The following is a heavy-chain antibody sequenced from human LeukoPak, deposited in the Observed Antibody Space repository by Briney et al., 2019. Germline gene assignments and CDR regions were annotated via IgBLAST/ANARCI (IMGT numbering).Heavy chain of an antibody. V-gene: IGHV3-66*02. Sequence: GGSLRLSCAASGFTVSSNYMSWVRQAPGKGLEWVSVIYSGGSTYYADSVKGRFTISRDNSKNTLYLQMNSLRAEDTAVYYCARDRGPGSSWGEYYFDYWGQGTLVTVSS. D-gene: IGHD6-6*01. CDR1: GFTVSSNY. CDR3: ARDRGPGSSWGEYYFDY. J-gene: IGHJ4*02. CDR2: IYSGGST.